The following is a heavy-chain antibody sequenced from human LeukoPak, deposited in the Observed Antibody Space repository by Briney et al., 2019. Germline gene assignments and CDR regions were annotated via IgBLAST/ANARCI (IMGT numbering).Heavy chain of an antibody. V-gene: IGHV3-74*01. CDR1: GFSFSGHW. Sequence: GGSLRLSCTASGFSFSGHWMHWARQLPGKGLVWVSRISPTGSTTSYADSVKGRFTVSRDNAKNTLYLQVNNLRAEDTAVYYCARGPNSNRSGLDFWGQGTLLTVSS. CDR2: ISPTGSTT. D-gene: IGHD1-14*01. CDR3: ARGPNSNRSGLDF. J-gene: IGHJ4*02.